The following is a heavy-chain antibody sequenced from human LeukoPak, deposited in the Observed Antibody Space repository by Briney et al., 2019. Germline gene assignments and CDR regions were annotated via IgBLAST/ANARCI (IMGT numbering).Heavy chain of an antibody. Sequence: GGSLRLSCAASGFTFSNAWMKSKTDGGTTDYAAPVKGRFTISRDDSKNTLYLQMNGLKTEDTAVYYCTTVGTVGSKQWLVKDADYWGQGTLVTVSS. V-gene: IGHV3-15*07. D-gene: IGHD6-19*01. CDR3: TTVGTVGSKQWLVKDADY. CDR1: GFTFSNAW. J-gene: IGHJ4*02. CDR2: SKTDGGTT.